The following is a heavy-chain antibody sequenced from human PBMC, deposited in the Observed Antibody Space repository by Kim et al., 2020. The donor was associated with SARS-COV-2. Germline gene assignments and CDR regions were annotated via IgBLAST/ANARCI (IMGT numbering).Heavy chain of an antibody. CDR3: ARHKSPLWSSGWYLGWFDP. CDR2: IYPGDSDT. V-gene: IGHV5-51*01. D-gene: IGHD6-19*01. Sequence: GESLKISCKGSGYSFTSYWIGWVRQMPGKGLEWMGIIYPGDSDTRYSPSFQGQVTISADKSISTAYLQWSSLKASDTAMYYCARHKSPLWSSGWYLGWFDPWGQGTLVTVSS. CDR1: GYSFTSYW. J-gene: IGHJ5*02.